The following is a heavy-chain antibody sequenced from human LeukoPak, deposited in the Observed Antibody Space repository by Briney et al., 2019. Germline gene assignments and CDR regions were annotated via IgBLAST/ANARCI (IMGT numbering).Heavy chain of an antibody. CDR1: GFTFSRFG. J-gene: IGHJ4*02. CDR3: AQKGGTDH. D-gene: IGHD2-15*01. Sequence: GGSLRLSCAASGFTFSRFGMNWVRQAPGKGLEWISYISSTSSAISYADSVKGRFTISRDNVKNSLYLQMSSLRDEDTAVYYCAQKGGTDHWGQGTLVTVSS. CDR2: ISSTSSAI. V-gene: IGHV3-48*02.